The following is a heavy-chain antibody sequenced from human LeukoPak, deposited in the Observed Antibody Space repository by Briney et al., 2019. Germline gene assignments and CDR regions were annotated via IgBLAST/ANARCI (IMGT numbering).Heavy chain of an antibody. D-gene: IGHD5-24*01. V-gene: IGHV4-34*01. CDR2: INHSGST. CDR1: GGSFSGYY. J-gene: IGHJ4*02. Sequence: PSETLSLTCAVYGGSFSGYYWSWIRQPPGKGLEWIGEINHSGSTNYNPSLKSRVTISVDTSKNQFSLKLSSVTAVDTAVYYCARERSDAYTFDYWGQGTLVTVSS. CDR3: ARERSDAYTFDY.